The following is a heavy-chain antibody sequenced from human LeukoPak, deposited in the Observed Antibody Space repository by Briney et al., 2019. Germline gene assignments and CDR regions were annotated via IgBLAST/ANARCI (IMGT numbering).Heavy chain of an antibody. CDR1: GFTVSSNY. CDR2: IYSGGNT. D-gene: IGHD5-24*01. J-gene: IGHJ4*02. V-gene: IGHV3-66*01. Sequence: GGSLRLSCAASGFTVSSNYMSWVRQAPGKGLECVSVIYSGGNTYYADSVKGRFTISRDNAKNSLYLQMNSLRAEDTAVYYCARERADNPPFDYWGQGTLVTVSS. CDR3: ARERADNPPFDY.